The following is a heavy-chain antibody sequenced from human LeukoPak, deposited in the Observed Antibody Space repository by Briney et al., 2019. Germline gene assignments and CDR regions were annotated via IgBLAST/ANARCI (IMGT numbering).Heavy chain of an antibody. Sequence: PGGSLRLSCAASGFTFDDYAMHWVRQAPGKGLEWVSGISWNSGSIGYADSVKGRFTISRDNAKNSLYLQMNSLRAEDTALYYCAKDITRTGDGHLDYWGQGTLVTVSS. CDR3: AKDITRTGDGHLDY. D-gene: IGHD7-27*01. CDR2: ISWNSGSI. V-gene: IGHV3-9*01. J-gene: IGHJ4*02. CDR1: GFTFDDYA.